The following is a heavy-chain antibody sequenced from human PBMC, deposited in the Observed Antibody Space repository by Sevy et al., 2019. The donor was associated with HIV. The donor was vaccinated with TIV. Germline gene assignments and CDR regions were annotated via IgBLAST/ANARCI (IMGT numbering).Heavy chain of an antibody. J-gene: IGHJ4*02. V-gene: IGHV3-30*18. Sequence: GGSLRLSCAASGFTFSSYGMHWVRQAPGKGLEWVAVISYDGSNKYYADSVKGRFTISRDNSKNTLYLQMNSLRSEDTAVYYCAKAGGRGIVVGVAATPPVGYWGQGTLVTVSS. CDR1: GFTFSSYG. CDR2: ISYDGSNK. D-gene: IGHD2-15*01. CDR3: AKAGGRGIVVGVAATPPVGY.